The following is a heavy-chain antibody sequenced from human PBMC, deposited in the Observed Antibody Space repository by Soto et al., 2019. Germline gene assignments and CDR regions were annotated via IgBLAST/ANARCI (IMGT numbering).Heavy chain of an antibody. D-gene: IGHD1-26*01. CDR1: GFTFSSYA. V-gene: IGHV3-23*01. CDR3: AKDLLVEITWWFSGSYFDY. J-gene: IGHJ4*02. Sequence: GGSLRLSCAASGFTFSSYAMSWVRQAPGKGLEWVSAISGSGGSTDYADSVKGRFTISRDNSKNTLYLQMNSLRAEDTAVYYCAKDLLVEITWWFSGSYFDYWGQGTLVTVSS. CDR2: ISGSGGST.